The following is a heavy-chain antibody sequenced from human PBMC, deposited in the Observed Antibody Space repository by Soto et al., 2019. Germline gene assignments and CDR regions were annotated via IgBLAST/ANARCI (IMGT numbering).Heavy chain of an antibody. D-gene: IGHD6-19*01. CDR3: ARGGAVAGTGNYYYGMDA. J-gene: IGHJ6*02. CDR2: MNPNSGGT. Sequence: ASGRVSSTASGYTFPAYYMHWVRQPPGQGLEWMGWMNPNSGGTNYAQKFQGWVTMTRDTSISTAYMELSRLRRDDTAVYYCARGGAVAGTGNYYYGMDAWGQGTTVTVSS. V-gene: IGHV1-2*04. CDR1: GYTFPAYY.